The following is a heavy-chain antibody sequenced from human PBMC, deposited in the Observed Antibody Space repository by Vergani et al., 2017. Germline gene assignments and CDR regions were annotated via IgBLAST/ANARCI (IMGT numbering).Heavy chain of an antibody. CDR1: GVPIRSSFYY. CDR3: ARHKQQLVPENTYYYCFMDV. V-gene: IGHV4-39*01. CDR2: IHYSGSGNT. J-gene: IGHJ6*03. Sequence: QVQLQESGPGLVKPSETLSLTCSVSGVPIRSSFYYWGWIRQPPGKGLEWIATIHYSGSGNTYYNPSLKSRVTISADSSRNLLSLWLSSVTAADTAVYYCARHKQQLVPENTYYYCFMDVWGKGTTVTVSS. D-gene: IGHD6-13*01.